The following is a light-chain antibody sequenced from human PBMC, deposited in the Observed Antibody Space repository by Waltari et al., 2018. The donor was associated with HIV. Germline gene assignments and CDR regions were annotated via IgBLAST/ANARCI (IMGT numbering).Light chain of an antibody. CDR3: QQTYSTPHT. V-gene: IGKV1-39*01. J-gene: IGKJ5*01. Sequence: DIQLTKSSFSLPASVGAKVTLPCRARESINNFLHWYQQTPGKAPKRLIFAASKWQSGVPAKFSGRGYGTDFTLTVSRVEPEDFGIYYCQQTYSTPHTFGQGTRVEIK. CDR2: AAS. CDR1: ESINNF.